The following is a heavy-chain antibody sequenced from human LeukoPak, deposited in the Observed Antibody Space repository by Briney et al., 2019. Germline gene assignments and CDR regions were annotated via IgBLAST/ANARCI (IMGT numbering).Heavy chain of an antibody. Sequence: GGSLRLSCAASGFTFSSYWMSWVRQAPGKGLEWVAIIKQDGSDKYYVDSVKGRFTISRDNAKNSLYLQMNSLRAEDTAVYYCARDRSSFDAFDIWGQGTMVTVSS. J-gene: IGHJ3*02. CDR2: IKQDGSDK. CDR3: ARDRSSFDAFDI. CDR1: GFTFSSYW. V-gene: IGHV3-7*03. D-gene: IGHD6-13*01.